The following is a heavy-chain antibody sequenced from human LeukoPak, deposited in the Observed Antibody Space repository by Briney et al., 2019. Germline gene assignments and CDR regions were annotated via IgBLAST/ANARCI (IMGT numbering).Heavy chain of an antibody. CDR3: TREGVPGSNDC. Sequence: GGSLRLSCAASGITFNNYPMHWVRQAPGQGLESVSAISGDGGTTYYADSVRDRFTISRDNSKNTLYLQMDSLRTEDTAVYYCTREGVPGSNDCWGQGTLVTVSS. V-gene: IGHV3-64*02. D-gene: IGHD6-19*01. J-gene: IGHJ4*02. CDR1: GITFNNYP. CDR2: ISGDGGTT.